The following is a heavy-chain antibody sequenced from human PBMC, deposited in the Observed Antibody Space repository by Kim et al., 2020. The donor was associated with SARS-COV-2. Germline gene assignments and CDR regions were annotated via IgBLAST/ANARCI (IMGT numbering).Heavy chain of an antibody. V-gene: IGHV3-23*01. Sequence: GGSLRLSCAASGFTFSSYAMSWVRQAPGKGLEWVSGISGSGGSTYYADSVKGRFTISRDNSKNTLYLQMNSLRAEDTAVYYCAKVGLGYCSSTRCYAAFDIWGQGTMVTVSS. CDR1: GFTFSSYA. CDR2: ISGSGGST. J-gene: IGHJ3*02. CDR3: AKVGLGYCSSTRCYAAFDI. D-gene: IGHD2-2*01.